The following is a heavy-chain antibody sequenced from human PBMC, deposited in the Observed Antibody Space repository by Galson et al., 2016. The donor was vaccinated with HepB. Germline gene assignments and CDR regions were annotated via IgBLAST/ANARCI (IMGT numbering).Heavy chain of an antibody. CDR3: ATSSVQSGSYYGYFDY. CDR2: ISSSSGSDI. CDR1: GFSFRTYG. J-gene: IGHJ4*02. V-gene: IGHV3-48*02. Sequence: SLRLSCATSGFSFRTYGMNWVRQAPGKGLEWLSYISSSSGSDIYYADSVKGRFTLSRDNAKNSVYLQMSSLRDEDTAVYYCATSSVQSGSYYGYFDYWGQGTQVTVSS. D-gene: IGHD1-26*01.